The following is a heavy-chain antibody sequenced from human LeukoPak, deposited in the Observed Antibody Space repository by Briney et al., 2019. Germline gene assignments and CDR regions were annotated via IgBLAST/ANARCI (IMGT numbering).Heavy chain of an antibody. J-gene: IGHJ3*02. CDR3: ARYIVSYPHDAFDI. CDR1: GGSISSYY. Sequence: PSETLSLTCTVSGGSISSYYWSWIRQPAGKGLEWIGRIYTSGSTSYNPSLKSRVTISVDTSKKQFSLKLSSVTAADTAFYYCARYIVSYPHDAFDIWGQGTMVTVSS. D-gene: IGHD1-26*01. V-gene: IGHV4-4*07. CDR2: IYTSGST.